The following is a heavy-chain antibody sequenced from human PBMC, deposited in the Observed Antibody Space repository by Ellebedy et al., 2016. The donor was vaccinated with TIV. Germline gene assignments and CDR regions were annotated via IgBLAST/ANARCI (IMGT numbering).Heavy chain of an antibody. CDR2: MNPNSGDI. D-gene: IGHD3-10*01. CDR3: ATRVSKGSYYYYYGMDV. Sequence: ASVKVSCKASGYTFTAYYMHWVRQAPGQGLEWMGWMNPNSGDINYAQKFQGRVTMTRDTSISTAYMELSSLRSEDTAVYYCATRVSKGSYYYYYGMDVWGQGTTVTVSS. V-gene: IGHV1-2*02. J-gene: IGHJ6*02. CDR1: GYTFTAYY.